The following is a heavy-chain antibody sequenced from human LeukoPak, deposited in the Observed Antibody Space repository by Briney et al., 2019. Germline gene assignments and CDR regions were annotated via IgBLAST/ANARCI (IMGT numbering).Heavy chain of an antibody. CDR2: IWYDGSNK. CDR1: GFTFSSYG. J-gene: IGHJ4*02. V-gene: IGHV3-33*01. Sequence: PGRSLRLSCAASGFTFSSYGMHWVRQAPGKGLEWVAVIWYDGSNKYYADSVKGRFTISRDNSKNTLYLQMNSLRAEDTAVYYCARDNQWLASHYFDYRGQGTLVTVSS. D-gene: IGHD6-19*01. CDR3: ARDNQWLASHYFDY.